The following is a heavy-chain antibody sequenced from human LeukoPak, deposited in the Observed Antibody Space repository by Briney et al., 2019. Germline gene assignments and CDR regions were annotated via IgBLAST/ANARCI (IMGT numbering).Heavy chain of an antibody. D-gene: IGHD5-12*01. J-gene: IGHJ3*02. Sequence: ASVKVSCKASGYTFTSYYLHWVRQAPGQGLEWMGIINPSGGSTSYAQKFQGRVTMTRDTSTSTVYMELSSLRSEDTGVYYCARSGYVRAFDIWGQGTMVTVSS. V-gene: IGHV1-46*01. CDR1: GYTFTSYY. CDR3: ARSGYVRAFDI. CDR2: INPSGGST.